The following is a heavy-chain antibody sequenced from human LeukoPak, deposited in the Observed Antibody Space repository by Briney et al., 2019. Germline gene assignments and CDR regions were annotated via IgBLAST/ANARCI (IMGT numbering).Heavy chain of an antibody. CDR2: IYYSGST. CDR3: ARDENGYVWGSFRA. Sequence: SETLSLTCTVSGGSINSSNYFWGWIRRPPGKGLEWIGNIYYSGSTYYNPSLESRVTMSLDTSKNQFSLKLSSVTAADTAVYYCARDENGYVWGSFRAWGQGTLVTVSS. D-gene: IGHD3-16*02. J-gene: IGHJ5*02. V-gene: IGHV4-39*07. CDR1: GGSINSSNYF.